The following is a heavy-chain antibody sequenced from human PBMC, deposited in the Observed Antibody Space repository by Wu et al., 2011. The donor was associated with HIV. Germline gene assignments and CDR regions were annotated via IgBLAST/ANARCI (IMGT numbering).Heavy chain of an antibody. D-gene: IGHD3-10*01. J-gene: IGHJ4*02. Sequence: RLSCAASGFTFSSYAMHWVRQAPGKGLEWVAVISYDGSNKYYADSVKGRFTISRDNSKNTLYLQMNSLRAEDTAVYYCARDTRILWFGDSGCYFDYWGQGTLVTVSS. V-gene: IGHV3-30-3*01. CDR2: ISYDGSNK. CDR3: ARDTRILWFGDSGCYFDY. CDR1: GFTFSSYA.